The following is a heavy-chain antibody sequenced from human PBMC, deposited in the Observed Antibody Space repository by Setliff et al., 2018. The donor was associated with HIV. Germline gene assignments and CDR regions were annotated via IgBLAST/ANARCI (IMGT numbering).Heavy chain of an antibody. CDR1: GDSISSGNYY. D-gene: IGHD3-9*01. J-gene: IGHJ2*01. CDR2: IYSTGST. CDR3: TRDTGYILSGYRPHWYFDL. V-gene: IGHV4-61*02. Sequence: SETLSLTCTFSGDSISSGNYYWSWIRQPAGKGLEWIGRIYSTGSTNYSPSLKSRVTISSDTSKNLFSLKLTTVTAADAAVYYCTRDTGYILSGYRPHWYFDLWGRGTLVTVSS.